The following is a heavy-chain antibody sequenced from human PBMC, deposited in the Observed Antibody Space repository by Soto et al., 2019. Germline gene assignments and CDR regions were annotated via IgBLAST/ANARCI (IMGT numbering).Heavy chain of an antibody. CDR3: ARSEEVVAAGDY. J-gene: IGHJ4*02. V-gene: IGHV1-46*03. Sequence: ASVKVSCKASGYTFTSYYMHCVRQAPGQGLEWMGIINPSGGSTSYAQKFQGRVTMTRDTSTSTVYMELSSLRSEDTAVYYCARSEEVVAAGDYWGQGTLVTVSS. CDR2: INPSGGST. CDR1: GYTFTSYY. D-gene: IGHD2-15*01.